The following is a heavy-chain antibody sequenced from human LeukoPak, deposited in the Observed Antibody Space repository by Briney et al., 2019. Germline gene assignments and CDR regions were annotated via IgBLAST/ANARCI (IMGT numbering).Heavy chain of an antibody. V-gene: IGHV3-7*01. CDR1: GFTFSSYW. CDR2: IKQDGSEK. Sequence: GGSLRLSCAASGFTFSSYWMSWVRQAPGKGLEWVANIKQDGSEKYYVDSVKGRFTISRDNAKNSLYLQMNSLRAEDTAVYYCAREISSSWYSNWFDPWGQGTLVTVSS. CDR3: AREISSSWYSNWFDP. J-gene: IGHJ5*02. D-gene: IGHD6-13*01.